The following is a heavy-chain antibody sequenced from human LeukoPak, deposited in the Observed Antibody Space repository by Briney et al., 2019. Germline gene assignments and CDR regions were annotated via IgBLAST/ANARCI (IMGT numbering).Heavy chain of an antibody. V-gene: IGHV3-21*01. CDR3: ARAEVMRDYYGSGSYVS. D-gene: IGHD3-10*01. CDR2: VSGSKTYI. Sequence: GGSLRLSCAASGFTFSSYSMDWVRQAPGKGLEWVSSVSGSKTYIFYADSVKGRFTISRDDDKNSLYVQMISLRAEDTAVYYCARAEVMRDYYGSGSYVSWGQGTVVTVSS. J-gene: IGHJ5*02. CDR1: GFTFSSYS.